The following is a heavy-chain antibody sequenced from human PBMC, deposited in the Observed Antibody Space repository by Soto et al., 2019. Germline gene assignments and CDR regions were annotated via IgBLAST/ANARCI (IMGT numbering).Heavy chain of an antibody. V-gene: IGHV3-23*01. CDR2: ISGSGDIT. D-gene: IGHD3-9*01. Sequence: EMHLLESGGGLVQPGGSLRLSCAVSGFSFSNSAMTWVRQAPGKGLEWVSGISGSGDITYNTDSVKGRFATSRDTSKNVLYLQMRSLRAEDTAVYYCANVPQWVLRYHDWFFDYWGQGTLVTVSS. CDR1: GFSFSNSA. CDR3: ANVPQWVLRYHDWFFDY. J-gene: IGHJ4*02.